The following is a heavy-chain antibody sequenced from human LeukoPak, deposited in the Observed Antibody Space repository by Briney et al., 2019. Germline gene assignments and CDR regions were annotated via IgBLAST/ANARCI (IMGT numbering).Heavy chain of an antibody. D-gene: IGHD2-15*01. J-gene: IGHJ4*02. CDR2: INWNGGST. CDR3: ARDGGLYCSGGSCDDFDY. Sequence: PGGSLRLSCAASGFTFDDYGMSWVRQAPGKGLEWVSGINWNGGSTGYADSVKGRFTISRDNAKNSLYLQMNSLRAEDTALYYCARDGGLYCSGGSCDDFDYWGQGTLVTVSS. V-gene: IGHV3-20*04. CDR1: GFTFDDYG.